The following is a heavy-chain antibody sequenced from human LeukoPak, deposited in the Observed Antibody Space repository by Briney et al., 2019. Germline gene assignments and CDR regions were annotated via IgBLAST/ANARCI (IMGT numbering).Heavy chain of an antibody. J-gene: IGHJ5*02. CDR1: GYTFTGYY. CDR2: INPNSGGT. Sequence: ASVKVSCKASGYTFTGYYMHWVRQAPGQGLEWMGWINPNSGGTNYAQKFQGRVTMTRDTSISTAYMELSRLRSDDTAVYYCARVSCSGGRCFNWFDPWGQGTLVTVSS. CDR3: ARVSCSGGRCFNWFDP. V-gene: IGHV1-2*02. D-gene: IGHD2-15*01.